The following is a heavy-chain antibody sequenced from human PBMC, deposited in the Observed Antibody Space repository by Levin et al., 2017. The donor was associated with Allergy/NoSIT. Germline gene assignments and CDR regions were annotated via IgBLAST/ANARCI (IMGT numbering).Heavy chain of an antibody. CDR1: GDTFTDYY. CDR2: INPNSGGT. J-gene: IGHJ6*02. V-gene: IGHV1-2*02. D-gene: IGHD6-19*01. CDR3: AREGSGWYLGLVYHYYGMDV. Sequence: GESLKISCKASGDTFTDYYVHWVRQAPGQGLEWMGWINPNSGGTNYAQKFQGRVTMTRDTSVNTAYMELSRLRSDDAAMYYCAREGSGWYLGLVYHYYGMDVWGQGTTVTVSS.